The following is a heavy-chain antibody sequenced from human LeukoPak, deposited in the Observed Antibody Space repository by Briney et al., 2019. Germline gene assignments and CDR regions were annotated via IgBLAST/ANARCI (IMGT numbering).Heavy chain of an antibody. CDR2: INAGNGNT. CDR1: GYTFTSYA. V-gene: IGHV1-3*01. D-gene: IGHD3-16*02. Sequence: GASVKVSCKASGYTFTSYAMHWVRQAPGQGLEWMGWINAGNGNTKYSQKFQGRVTITRDTSASTAYMELSSLRSEDTAVYYCARIHSLSYYYGIDVWGKGTTVTVSS. CDR3: ARIHSLSYYYGIDV. J-gene: IGHJ6*04.